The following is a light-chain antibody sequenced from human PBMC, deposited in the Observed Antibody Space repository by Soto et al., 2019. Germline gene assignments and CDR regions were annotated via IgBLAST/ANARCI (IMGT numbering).Light chain of an antibody. CDR2: DAS. CDR1: QSVSSSY. CDR3: QQRSKWPLT. Sequence: EMVMTQTSGTLSLSPGERGTLSCSPSQSVSSSYLAWYQQKPGQAPRLLIYDASNRATGIPARFSGSGSGTDFTLTISSLEPEDFAVYYCQQRSKWPLTFGPGTKVDIK. J-gene: IGKJ3*01. V-gene: IGKV3D-20*02.